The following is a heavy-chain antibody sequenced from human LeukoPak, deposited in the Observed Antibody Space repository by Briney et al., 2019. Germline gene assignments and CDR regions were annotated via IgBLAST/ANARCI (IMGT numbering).Heavy chain of an antibody. Sequence: GGSVGLSCAASGFTFSSYAMHWVGQAPGKGLERVAVISYDGSNKYYADSAKGRFTISRDDSQNTVYLQMDSLRAEDTAVYYCTTRLQHHFDYWGQGTLVTVSS. D-gene: IGHD2-15*01. CDR1: GFTFSSYA. CDR3: TTRLQHHFDY. J-gene: IGHJ4*02. CDR2: ISYDGSNK. V-gene: IGHV3-30-3*01.